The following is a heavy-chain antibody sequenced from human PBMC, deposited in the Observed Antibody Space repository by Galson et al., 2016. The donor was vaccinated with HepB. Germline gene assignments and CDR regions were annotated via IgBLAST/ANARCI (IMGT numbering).Heavy chain of an antibody. CDR2: MSYDGSNK. J-gene: IGHJ2*01. Sequence: SLRLSCAASGFTFSSYGMHWVRQAPGKGLEWVAVMSYDGSNKFYADSVKGRFTISRDNSKNTLYLQMNSLRAEDTAVYYCAKDYSQYYYDSSGHYVYFDLWGRGTLVTVSS. V-gene: IGHV3-30*18. CDR1: GFTFSSYG. CDR3: AKDYSQYYYDSSGHYVYFDL. D-gene: IGHD3-22*01.